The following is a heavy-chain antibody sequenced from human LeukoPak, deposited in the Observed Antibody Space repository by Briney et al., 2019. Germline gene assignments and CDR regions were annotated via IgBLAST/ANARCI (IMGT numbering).Heavy chain of an antibody. CDR3: ARAATDGDSYGPFDY. CDR1: GFTFSSYA. D-gene: IGHD5-18*01. Sequence: GSLRLSCAASGFTFSSYAMHWVRQAPGKGLEWVAVISYDGSNKYYADSVKGRFTISRDNSKNTLYLQMNSLRAEDTAVYYCARAATDGDSYGPFDYWGQGTLVTVSS. V-gene: IGHV3-30*01. J-gene: IGHJ4*02. CDR2: ISYDGSNK.